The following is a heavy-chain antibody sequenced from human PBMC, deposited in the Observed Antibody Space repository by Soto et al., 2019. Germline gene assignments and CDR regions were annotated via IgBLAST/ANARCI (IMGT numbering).Heavy chain of an antibody. J-gene: IGHJ6*03. Sequence: QLQLQESGPGLVKPSETLSLTCTVSGGSISSSSYYWGWIRQPPGKGLEWIGSIYYSGSTYYNPSLKSRVTISVDTSKNQFSLKLSSVTAADTAVYYCARQTEGVVPARILYYYYYMDVWGKGTTVTVSS. V-gene: IGHV4-39*01. CDR3: ARQTEGVVPARILYYYYYMDV. CDR2: IYYSGST. CDR1: GGSISSSSYY. D-gene: IGHD2-2*01.